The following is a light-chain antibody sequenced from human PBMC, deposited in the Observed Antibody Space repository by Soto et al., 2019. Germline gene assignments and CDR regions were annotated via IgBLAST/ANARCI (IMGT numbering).Light chain of an antibody. J-gene: IGLJ2*01. CDR2: DVN. Sequence: QPASVSGSPGQSITISCTGTSSDVGAYNYVSWYQQHPGKAPKLMIYDVNIRPSGVSNRFSGPKSGNTASLTISGLQAEDEADYYCTSWTTSTTMKFGGGTKLTVL. CDR1: SSDVGAYNY. CDR3: TSWTTSTTMK. V-gene: IGLV2-14*01.